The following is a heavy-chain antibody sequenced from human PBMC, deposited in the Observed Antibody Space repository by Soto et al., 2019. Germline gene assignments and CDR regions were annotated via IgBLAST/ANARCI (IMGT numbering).Heavy chain of an antibody. J-gene: IGHJ4*02. CDR1: GSMFSAYT. CDR2: ITSNSDHI. V-gene: IGHV3-21*01. Sequence: GGSLRLSCAASGSMFSAYTMSWVRQAPGKGLEWLSSITSNSDHIDYADSVRGRFTVSRDNARKSLYLQMDSLGAEDTGVYYCATPYYYNHWGPGTLVTVSS. CDR3: ATPYYYNH.